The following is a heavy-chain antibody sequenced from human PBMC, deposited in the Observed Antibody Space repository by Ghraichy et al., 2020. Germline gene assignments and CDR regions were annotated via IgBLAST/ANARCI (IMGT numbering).Heavy chain of an antibody. CDR1: GGSISSSSYY. CDR2: IYYSGST. CDR3: ARHGSIAVAATNFQH. V-gene: IGHV4-39*01. Sequence: SETLSLTCTVSGGSISSSSYYWGWIRQPPGKGLEWIGSIYYSGSTYYNPSLKSRVTISVDTSKNQFSLKLSSVTAADTAVYYCARHGSIAVAATNFQHWGQCTLVTVSS. D-gene: IGHD6-19*01. J-gene: IGHJ1*01.